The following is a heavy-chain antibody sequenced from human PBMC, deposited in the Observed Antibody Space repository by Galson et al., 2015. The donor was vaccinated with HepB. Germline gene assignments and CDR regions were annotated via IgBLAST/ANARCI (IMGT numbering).Heavy chain of an antibody. D-gene: IGHD3-10*01. V-gene: IGHV3-7*03. J-gene: IGHJ6*02. CDR2: INQDGSSK. Sequence: SLRLSCAASGFTFSSYWMNWVRQAPGKGLEWVAHINQDGSSKYYVDSVKGRFTISRANAKDSVYLQLDSLRAEDTAVYYCARRCSLVRGIITKPDYYYGMDVWGQGTTVTGAS. CDR1: GFTFSSYW. CDR3: ARRCSLVRGIITKPDYYYGMDV.